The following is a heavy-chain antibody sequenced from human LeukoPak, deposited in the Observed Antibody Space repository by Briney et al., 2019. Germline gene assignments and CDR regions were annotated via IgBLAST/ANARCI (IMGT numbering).Heavy chain of an antibody. CDR3: AKGKYYYGSGSCYGDY. V-gene: IGHV3-23*01. CDR2: ISGAGGST. D-gene: IGHD3-10*01. Sequence: GGSLRLSCAVSGFTFTNYAMSWVRQAPGKGLEWVSAISGAGGSTYYADSVKGRFTISRDNSKNTVYVQMNSLRAEDTAVYYCAKGKYYYGSGSCYGDYWGQGTLVTVSS. J-gene: IGHJ4*02. CDR1: GFTFTNYA.